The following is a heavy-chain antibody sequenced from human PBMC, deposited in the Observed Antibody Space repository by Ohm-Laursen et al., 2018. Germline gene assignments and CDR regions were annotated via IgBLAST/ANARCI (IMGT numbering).Heavy chain of an antibody. CDR2: IGGGGRST. J-gene: IGHJ4*02. CDR3: VKAAPYYFDY. Sequence: GSLRLSCAASGFSFSSYGMIWVRQAPGKGLECVSAIGGGGRSTDYADSVKGRFTTSRDNSKNTVYLQMNSLTAEDAAVYYCVKAAPYYFDYWGQGTLVTVSS. CDR1: GFSFSSYG. V-gene: IGHV3-23*01.